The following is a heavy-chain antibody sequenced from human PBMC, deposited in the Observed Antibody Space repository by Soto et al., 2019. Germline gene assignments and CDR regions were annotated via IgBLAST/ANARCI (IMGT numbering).Heavy chain of an antibody. Sequence: QVQLQQWGAGLLKPSETLSLTCAVYGGSFSGYYWSWIRQPPGKGLEWIGEINHSGSTNYNPSLKSRVTVSVDTSQNQFSLQLSSVPAADTAVYYCAVSNGAAAAYNWVDPWGQGTLVTVSS. CDR3: AVSNGAAAAYNWVDP. D-gene: IGHD6-13*01. V-gene: IGHV4-34*01. CDR2: INHSGST. CDR1: GGSFSGYY. J-gene: IGHJ5*02.